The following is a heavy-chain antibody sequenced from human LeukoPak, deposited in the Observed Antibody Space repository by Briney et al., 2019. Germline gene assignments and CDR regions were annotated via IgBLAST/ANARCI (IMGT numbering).Heavy chain of an antibody. CDR2: IYYSGST. D-gene: IGHD5-12*01. Sequence: ASETLSLTCTVSGGSISTYYWSWIQQSPGRGLEWIGYIYYSGSTNYNPSLKSRVTMSVDTSKNQFSLKLTSVTAADTAVYYCARPVYSGDENDAFDIWGQGTMVTVSS. J-gene: IGHJ3*02. CDR3: ARPVYSGDENDAFDI. V-gene: IGHV4-59*08. CDR1: GGSISTYY.